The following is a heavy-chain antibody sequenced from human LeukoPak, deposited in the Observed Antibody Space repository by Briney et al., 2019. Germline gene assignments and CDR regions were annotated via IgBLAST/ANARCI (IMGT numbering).Heavy chain of an antibody. CDR3: ARHVSGRWFGDDYPYYADV. V-gene: IGHV4-38-2*02. CDR1: GYSISSGYY. CDR2: IYHSGRT. J-gene: IGHJ6*03. Sequence: SETLSLTCTVSGYSISSGYYWGWIRQPPGKGLEWIGSIYHSGRTFYNPSLKSRVTISVDTSKNQFSLKLNSVTAADTALYYCARHVSGRWFGDDYPYYADVWGKGTTVTISS. D-gene: IGHD3-10*01.